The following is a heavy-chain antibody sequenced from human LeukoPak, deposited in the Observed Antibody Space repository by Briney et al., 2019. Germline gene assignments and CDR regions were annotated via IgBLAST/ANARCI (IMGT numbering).Heavy chain of an antibody. D-gene: IGHD3/OR15-3a*01. J-gene: IGHJ4*02. Sequence: GGSLRLSCAASGFTFSSYSMNWVRQAPGKGLEWVSSIGSSSSYIYYADSVKGRFTISRDNAKNSLYLQMNSLRAEDTAVYYCARDQVWPGDAETAFDYWGQGTLVTVSS. CDR2: IGSSSSYI. CDR1: GFTFSSYS. V-gene: IGHV3-21*01. CDR3: ARDQVWPGDAETAFDY.